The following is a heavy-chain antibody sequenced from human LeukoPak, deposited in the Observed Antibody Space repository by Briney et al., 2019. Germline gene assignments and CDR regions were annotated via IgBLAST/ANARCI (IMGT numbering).Heavy chain of an antibody. J-gene: IGHJ6*02. D-gene: IGHD3-22*01. Sequence: PGGPLRLSCAASGFTFSSYAMSWVRQAPGKGLEWVSAISGSGGSTYYADSAKGRFTISRDNSKNTLYLQMNSLRAEDTAVYYCAGGYDSSGYYYTSPYYYGMDVWGQGTTVTVSS. V-gene: IGHV3-23*01. CDR2: ISGSGGST. CDR1: GFTFSSYA. CDR3: AGGYDSSGYYYTSPYYYGMDV.